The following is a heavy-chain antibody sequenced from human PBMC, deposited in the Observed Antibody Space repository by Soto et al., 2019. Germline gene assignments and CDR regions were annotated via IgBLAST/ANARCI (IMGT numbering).Heavy chain of an antibody. V-gene: IGHV4-39*01. Sequence: SETLSLTCTVSGGSIISSSYYWVWIRQPPGKGLEWIGSIYYSGSTYYNPSLKSRVTISVDTSKNQFSLKLSSVTAADTAVYYCARGLITGSQYSGGWYYFDSWGPGTQVTVSS. CDR1: GGSIISSSYY. CDR2: IYYSGST. CDR3: ARGLITGSQYSGGWYYFDS. J-gene: IGHJ4*02. D-gene: IGHD1-26*01.